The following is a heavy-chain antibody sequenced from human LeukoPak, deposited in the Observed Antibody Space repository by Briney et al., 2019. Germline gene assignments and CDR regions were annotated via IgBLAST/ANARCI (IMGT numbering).Heavy chain of an antibody. D-gene: IGHD3-22*01. CDR1: GYTFTGYY. Sequence: GASVTVSCKASGYTFTGYYMHWVRQAPGQGLEWMGWINPNSGGTNYAQKFQGRVTMTRDTSISTAYMELSRLRSDDTAVYYCARPIEGDSRGYQYYFDYWGQGTLVTVSS. CDR2: INPNSGGT. J-gene: IGHJ4*02. V-gene: IGHV1-2*02. CDR3: ARPIEGDSRGYQYYFDY.